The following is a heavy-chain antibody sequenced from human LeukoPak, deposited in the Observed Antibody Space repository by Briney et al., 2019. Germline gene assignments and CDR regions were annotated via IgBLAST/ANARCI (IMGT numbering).Heavy chain of an antibody. J-gene: IGHJ4*02. CDR3: ARQSGPYYGSLDY. CDR2: ITSSSSTI. CDR1: GFTFSSYS. D-gene: IGHD1-26*01. Sequence: GGSLRLSCAASGFTFSSYSMNWVRQAPGKGLEWISYITSSSSTISYADSVKGRFTVSRDNAKNSLYLHLSSLRAEDTAVYSCARQSGPYYGSLDYWGQGTLVTVSS. V-gene: IGHV3-48*01.